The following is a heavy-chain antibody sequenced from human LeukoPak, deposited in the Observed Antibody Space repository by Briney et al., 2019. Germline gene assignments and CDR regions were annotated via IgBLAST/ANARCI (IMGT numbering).Heavy chain of an antibody. D-gene: IGHD3-10*01. Sequence: PSETLSLTCTVSGYSITSGYYWSWIRQPAGQGLEWIGHIYTSGTTNYNPSLKSRVTMSIDTSKNQFSLKLSSVTAADTAIYYCARDAKYYYGSRTYFFFEYWGQGTLLSVSS. V-gene: IGHV4-4*07. J-gene: IGHJ4*02. CDR3: ARDAKYYYGSRTYFFFEY. CDR2: IYTSGTT. CDR1: GYSITSGYY.